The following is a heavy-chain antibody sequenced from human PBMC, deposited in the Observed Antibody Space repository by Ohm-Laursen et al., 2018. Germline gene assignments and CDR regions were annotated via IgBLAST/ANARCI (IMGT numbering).Heavy chain of an antibody. CDR1: GLTFSDYY. CDR3: ARGPKDSSGYYFGRSN. D-gene: IGHD3-22*01. J-gene: IGHJ4*02. V-gene: IGHV3-11*04. Sequence: SLRLSCAASGLTFSDYYMTWIRQAPGKGLEWVSYIGGSGSPTYYADSVKGRFTISRDNAKNSLYLQMNSLRAEDTAVYYCARGPKDSSGYYFGRSNWGQGTLVTVSS. CDR2: IGGSGSPT.